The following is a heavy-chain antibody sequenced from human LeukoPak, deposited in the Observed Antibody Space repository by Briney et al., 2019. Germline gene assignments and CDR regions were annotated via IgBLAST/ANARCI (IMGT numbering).Heavy chain of an antibody. CDR3: ARQKCTSTSCLTKNAFDI. Sequence: SETLSLTCTVSGGSISSGGYYWSWIRQHPGKGLEWIGYIYYSGSTYYNPTLKSRVTISVDTSKNQFSLKLSSVTAADTAVYYCARQKCTSTSCLTKNAFDIWGQGTMVTVSS. J-gene: IGHJ3*02. CDR2: IYYSGST. V-gene: IGHV4-31*03. CDR1: GGSISSGGYY. D-gene: IGHD2-2*01.